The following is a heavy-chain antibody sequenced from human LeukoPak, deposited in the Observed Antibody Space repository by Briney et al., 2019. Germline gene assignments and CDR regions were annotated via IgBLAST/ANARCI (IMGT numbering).Heavy chain of an antibody. CDR2: ISYDGSNK. Sequence: GGSLRLSCAASGFTFSSYAMHWVRQAPGKGLEWVAVISYDGSNKYYADSVKGRFTISRDNSKNTLYLQMNSLRAEDTAVYYCAGAVVVVAAGDYWGQGTLVTVSS. D-gene: IGHD2-15*01. J-gene: IGHJ4*02. CDR3: AGAVVVVAAGDY. V-gene: IGHV3-30-3*01. CDR1: GFTFSSYA.